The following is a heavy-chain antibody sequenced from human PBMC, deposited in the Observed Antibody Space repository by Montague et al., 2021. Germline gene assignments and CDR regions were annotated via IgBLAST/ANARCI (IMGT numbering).Heavy chain of an antibody. D-gene: IGHD6-19*01. CDR2: IYWNDGK. J-gene: IGHJ4*02. CDR1: GFSLNTRAVG. CDR3: ARNKSGWYFGFDY. Sequence: PALVKPTQTLTLTCTFSGFSLNTRAVGVGWIRQPPGKALECLALIYWNDGKRYSPSLKSRLTITKDTSKNQVVLTMTNTDPVDTATYFCARNKSGWYFGFDYWGQGTVVTVSS. V-gene: IGHV2-5*01.